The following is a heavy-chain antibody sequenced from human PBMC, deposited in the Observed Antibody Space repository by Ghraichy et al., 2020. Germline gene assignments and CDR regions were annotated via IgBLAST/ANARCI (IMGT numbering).Heavy chain of an antibody. V-gene: IGHV1-18*01. J-gene: IGHJ5*02. Sequence: ASVKVSCKASGYTFTSYGISWVRQAPGQGLEWMGWISAYNGNTNYAQKLQGRVTMTTDTSTSTAYMELRSLRSDDTAVYYCARDPSPSRFLFGVVDENWFDPWGQGTLVTVSS. CDR2: ISAYNGNT. D-gene: IGHD3-3*01. CDR1: GYTFTSYG. CDR3: ARDPSPSRFLFGVVDENWFDP.